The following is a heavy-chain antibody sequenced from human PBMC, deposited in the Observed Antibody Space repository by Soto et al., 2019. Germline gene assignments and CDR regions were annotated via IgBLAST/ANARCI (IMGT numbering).Heavy chain of an antibody. D-gene: IGHD6-13*01. J-gene: IGHJ6*02. CDR3: ARDHSIAAAGSYGMDV. CDR1: GDSVSGNSAA. Sequence: PSQTLSLTCAISGDSVSGNSAAWNWIRQSPSRGLEWLGRTYYRSKWYNDYAVSVKSRITINPDTSKNQFSLQLNSVTPEDTAVYYCARDHSIAAAGSYGMDVWGQGTTVTVSS. V-gene: IGHV6-1*01. CDR2: TYYRSKWYN.